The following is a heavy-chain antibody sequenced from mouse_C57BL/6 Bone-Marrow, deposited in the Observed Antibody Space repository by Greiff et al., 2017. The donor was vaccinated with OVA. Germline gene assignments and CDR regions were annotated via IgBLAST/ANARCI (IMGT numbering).Heavy chain of an antibody. CDR1: GYAFTNYL. V-gene: IGHV1-54*01. J-gene: IGHJ2*01. CDR2: INPGSGGT. CDR3: ARGYYFDY. Sequence: VQLVESGAELVRPVTSVKVSCKASGYAFTNYLIEWVKQRPGQGLEWIGVINPGSGGTNYNEKFKGKATLTADKSSSTAYMQLSSLTSEDSAVYFCARGYYFDYWGQGTTLTVSS.